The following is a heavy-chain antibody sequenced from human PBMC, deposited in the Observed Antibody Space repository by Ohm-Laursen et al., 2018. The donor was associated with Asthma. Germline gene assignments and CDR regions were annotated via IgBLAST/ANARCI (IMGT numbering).Heavy chain of an antibody. D-gene: IGHD3-10*01. CDR2: ISYDGSNK. CDR3: ASQPFYYGSGSYYKGNPFDY. Sequence: SLRLSCTASGFTFRSYAMHWVRQAPGKGLEWVAVISYDGSNKYYADSVKGRFTISRDNSKNTLYLQMNSLRAEDTAVYYCASQPFYYGSGSYYKGNPFDYWGQGTLVTVSS. CDR1: GFTFRSYA. J-gene: IGHJ4*02. V-gene: IGHV3-30*04.